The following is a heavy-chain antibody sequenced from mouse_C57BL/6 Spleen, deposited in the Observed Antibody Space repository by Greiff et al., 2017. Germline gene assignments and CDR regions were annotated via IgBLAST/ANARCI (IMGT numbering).Heavy chain of an antibody. Sequence: EVQRVESGGGLVKPGGSLKLSCAASGFTFSSYAMSWVRQTPEKRLEWVATISDGGSYTYYPDNVKGRFTISRDNAKNNLYLQMSHLKSEDTAMYYCARDYSGVYSPYFDDWGQGTTLTVSS. D-gene: IGHD2-12*01. CDR2: ISDGGSYT. J-gene: IGHJ2*01. V-gene: IGHV5-4*01. CDR3: ARDYSGVYSPYFDD. CDR1: GFTFSSYA.